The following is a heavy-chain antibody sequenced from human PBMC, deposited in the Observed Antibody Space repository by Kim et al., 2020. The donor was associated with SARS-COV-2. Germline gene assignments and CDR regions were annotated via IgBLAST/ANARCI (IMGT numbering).Heavy chain of an antibody. D-gene: IGHD1-26*01. Sequence: EYAASVKGRFTISRDDSKSIAYLQMNSLKTEDTAVYYCTRDRGGVGATWNWGQGTLVTVSS. V-gene: IGHV3-49*02. J-gene: IGHJ4*02. CDR3: TRDRGGVGATWN.